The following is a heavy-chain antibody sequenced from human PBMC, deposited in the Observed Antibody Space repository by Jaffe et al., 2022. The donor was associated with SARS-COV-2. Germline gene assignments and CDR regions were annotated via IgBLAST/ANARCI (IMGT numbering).Heavy chain of an antibody. CDR3: ARDGVEAGDYYYYGMDV. CDR2: ISYDGSNK. Sequence: QVQLVESGGGVVQPGRSLRLSCAASGFTFSSYAMHWVRQAPGKGLEWVAVISYDGSNKYYADSVKGRFTISRDNSKNTLYLQMNSLRAEDTAVYYCARDGVEAGDYYYYGMDVWGQGTTVTVSS. CDR1: GFTFSSYA. J-gene: IGHJ6*02. V-gene: IGHV3-30-3*01. D-gene: IGHD6-19*01.